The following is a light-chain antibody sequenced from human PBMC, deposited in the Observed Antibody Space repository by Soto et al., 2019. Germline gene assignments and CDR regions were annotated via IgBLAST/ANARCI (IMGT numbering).Light chain of an antibody. V-gene: IGLV2-14*01. J-gene: IGLJ2*01. CDR3: TPYARASTLV. CDR1: SDDIGANSY. Sequence: QSVLTQPASVSGSPGQSITISCTGTSDDIGANSYVSWYQHHPGKAPKILIYEAANRPSGISHRVSGSKSGNPAYLTISGLQTEAEADSCGTPYARASTLVFGGGTKLTVL. CDR2: EAA.